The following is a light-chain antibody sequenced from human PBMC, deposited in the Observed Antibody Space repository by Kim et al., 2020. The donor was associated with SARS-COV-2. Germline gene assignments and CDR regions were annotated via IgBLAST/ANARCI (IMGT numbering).Light chain of an antibody. CDR1: QSVYADY. V-gene: IGKV3-20*01. Sequence: EIVLTQSPGTLSLSPGERATLSCRASQSVYADYLAWYQQKPGQAPTLLISGASTRATGLPDRFSASASGTDFSLTISRVEPVDFAVYYCHLIGHSQYTFGQGTKLEI. CDR3: HLIGHSQYT. J-gene: IGKJ2*01. CDR2: GAS.